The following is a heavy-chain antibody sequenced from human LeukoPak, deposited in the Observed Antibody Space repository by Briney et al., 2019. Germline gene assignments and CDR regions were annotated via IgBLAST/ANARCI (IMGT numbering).Heavy chain of an antibody. J-gene: IGHJ4*02. CDR2: ISYDGPNK. Sequence: GGTLRLSCAASGFTFSSYGMSWVRQAPGKGLEWVAAISYDGPNKNYANSVKGRSTISRDNSKNTLYLQMNSLRAEDTAVYYCAKDHGVTMVRGAIDFDYWGQGTLVTVSS. CDR1: GFTFSSYG. CDR3: AKDHGVTMVRGAIDFDY. V-gene: IGHV3-30*18. D-gene: IGHD3-10*01.